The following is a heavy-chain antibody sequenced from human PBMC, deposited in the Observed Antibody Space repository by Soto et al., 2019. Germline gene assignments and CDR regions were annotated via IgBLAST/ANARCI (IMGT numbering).Heavy chain of an antibody. CDR2: ISGSGGST. Sequence: GGSLRLSCAASGFTFSSYAMSWVRQAPGKGLEWVSAISGSGGSTYYADSVKGRFTISRDNSKNTLYLQMNSLRAEDTAVYYCAKDHDYGSGSLIGMDVWGQGTTVTVSS. CDR3: AKDHDYGSGSLIGMDV. D-gene: IGHD3-10*01. CDR1: GFTFSSYA. V-gene: IGHV3-23*01. J-gene: IGHJ6*02.